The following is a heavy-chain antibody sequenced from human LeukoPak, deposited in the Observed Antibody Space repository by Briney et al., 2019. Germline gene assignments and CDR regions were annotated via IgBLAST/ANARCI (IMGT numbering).Heavy chain of an antibody. V-gene: IGHV1-2*02. D-gene: IGHD1-26*01. CDR1: GYTFTGYY. Sequence: ASVKVSCKASGYTFTGYYLHWVRQAPGQGLEWVGWINPDRGGTNYAQKFQGRVTMTRDTSISTAYMELSNPRSDDTAVYYCAREVGANEYWGQGTLVTVAS. CDR2: INPDRGGT. CDR3: AREVGANEY. J-gene: IGHJ4*02.